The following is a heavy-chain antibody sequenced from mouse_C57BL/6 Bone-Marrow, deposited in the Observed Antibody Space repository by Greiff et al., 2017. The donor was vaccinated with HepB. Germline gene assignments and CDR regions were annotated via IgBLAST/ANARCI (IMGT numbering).Heavy chain of an antibody. V-gene: IGHV6-3*01. CDR3: TIYYYGSSYWYIDV. CDR2: IRLKSDNYAT. Sequence: EVQLVESGGGLVQPGGSMKLSCVASGFTFSNYWMNWVRQSPEKGLEWVAQIRLKSDNYATHYAESVKGKFTISRDDSKSSVYLQMNNLRAEDTGIYYCTIYYYGSSYWYIDVWGTGTTVTVSS. CDR1: GFTFSNYW. D-gene: IGHD1-1*01. J-gene: IGHJ1*03.